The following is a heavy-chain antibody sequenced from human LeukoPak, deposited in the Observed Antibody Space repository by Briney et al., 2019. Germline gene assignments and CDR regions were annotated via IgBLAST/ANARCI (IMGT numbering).Heavy chain of an antibody. D-gene: IGHD3-10*01. CDR2: IIPIFGTA. V-gene: IGHV1-69*13. Sequence: EASVKVSCKASGYTFTGYYMHWVRQAPGQGLEWMGGIIPIFGTANYAQKFQGRVTITADESTSTAYMELSSLRSEDTAVYYCARGRALLWFGESRGNAFDIWGQGTMVTVSS. CDR1: GYTFTGYY. CDR3: ARGRALLWFGESRGNAFDI. J-gene: IGHJ3*02.